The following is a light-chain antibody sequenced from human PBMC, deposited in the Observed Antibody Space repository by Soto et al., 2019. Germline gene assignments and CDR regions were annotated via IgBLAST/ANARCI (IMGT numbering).Light chain of an antibody. V-gene: IGKV3-15*01. CDR2: GAS. J-gene: IGKJ1*01. Sequence: DIVMTQSPATLSVSPGERATLSCRASQSVNSNLAWYQQKPGQAPRLLISGASTRATGIPARFSGSGSETEFTLTISSLQSEDFAVYYCQQYNSWWTFGQGTKVEMK. CDR1: QSVNSN. CDR3: QQYNSWWT.